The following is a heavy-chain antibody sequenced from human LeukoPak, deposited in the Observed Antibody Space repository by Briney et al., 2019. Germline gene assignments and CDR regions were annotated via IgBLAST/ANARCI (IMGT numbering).Heavy chain of an antibody. Sequence: GESLKISCKGLGYDFSTYWNAWVRQRPGKGLEWMGIIYPGGSEARYDPSFQGQVTISADRSTSTAYLQWSSLRASDTAMYYCARASRDGYNQNFDHWGQGTLVTVSS. V-gene: IGHV5-51*01. D-gene: IGHD5-24*01. J-gene: IGHJ4*02. CDR2: IYPGGSEA. CDR3: ARASRDGYNQNFDH. CDR1: GYDFSTYW.